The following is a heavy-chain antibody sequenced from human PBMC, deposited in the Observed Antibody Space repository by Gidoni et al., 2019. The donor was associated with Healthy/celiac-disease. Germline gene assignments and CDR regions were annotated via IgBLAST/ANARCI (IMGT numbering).Heavy chain of an antibody. CDR3: GGYYYYYGMDV. V-gene: IGHV4-4*07. Sequence: QVQLQESGPGLVKPSETLSLTCTASGGSISSYYWSWIRQPAGKGLGWIGRIYPSGSTNYNPSLKIRVTMSVDTSKNQFSLKLSSVTAADTAVYYCGGYYYYYGMDVWGQGTTVTVSS. J-gene: IGHJ6*02. CDR2: IYPSGST. CDR1: GGSISSYY.